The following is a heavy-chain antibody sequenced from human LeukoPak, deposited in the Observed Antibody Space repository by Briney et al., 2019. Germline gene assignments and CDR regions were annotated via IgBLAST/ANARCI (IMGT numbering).Heavy chain of an antibody. CDR3: TRELVVYFDAFDI. D-gene: IGHD3-22*01. CDR1: GFTFGDYA. Sequence: GRSLRLSCTASGFTFGDYAMSGVRGAPGRGLEGVGFSRSKAYGGKTEYAEAGKGRFTITSDDSQCLAYLQLNSLKTEDTSVYYCTRELVVYFDAFDIWGPGTMVTVS. J-gene: IGHJ3*02. CDR2: SRSKAYGGKT. V-gene: IGHV3-49*04.